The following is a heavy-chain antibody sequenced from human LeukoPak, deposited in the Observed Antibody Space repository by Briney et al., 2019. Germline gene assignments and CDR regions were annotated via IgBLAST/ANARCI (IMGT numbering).Heavy chain of an antibody. CDR2: IYYSGST. V-gene: IGHV4-59*11. D-gene: IGHD3-22*01. CDR1: GGSISSHY. CDR3: AGATYYYDSRGKYYYMDV. Sequence: SETLSLTCTVSGGSISSHYWSWIRQPPGKGLEWIGYIYYSGSTNYNPSLKSRVTISVDTSKNKFSLKLSSVTAAHTAVYHCAGATYYYDSRGKYYYMDVWGKGTTVTVSS. J-gene: IGHJ6*03.